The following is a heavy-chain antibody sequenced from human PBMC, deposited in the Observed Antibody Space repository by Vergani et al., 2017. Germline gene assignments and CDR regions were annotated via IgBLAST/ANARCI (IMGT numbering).Heavy chain of an antibody. V-gene: IGHV1-46*03. CDR1: GYIFNSYY. CDR2: LDPRGGPP. Sequence: QVQLVQSGAAVKKPGASVKLSCKSSGYIFNSYYIHWVRQAPGQGLEWMGLLDPRGGPPTYAEKFEGRVTLTSDTSTSTFYMELRSLRSDDTAVYYCVRPGNGYRNMITYFLGYWGQGSLVSVSS. D-gene: IGHD5-18*01. CDR3: VRPGNGYRNMITYFLGY. J-gene: IGHJ4*02.